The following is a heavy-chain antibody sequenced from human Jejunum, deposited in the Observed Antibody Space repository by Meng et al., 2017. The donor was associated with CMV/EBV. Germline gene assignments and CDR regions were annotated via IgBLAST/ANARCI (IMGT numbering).Heavy chain of an antibody. J-gene: IGHJ4*02. CDR1: GFPLNSYC. D-gene: IGHD3-22*01. V-gene: IGHV3-33*01. CDR3: ARDNDGSSHYSQFDY. CDR2: LWYDGSRK. Sequence: SGFPLNSYCLHWVRPFPGKELAWVAVLWYDGSRKYFADSVQGRFSISRDDSKNTVYLQMNSLRAEDTAVYYCARDNDGSSHYSQFDYWGQGTLVTVSS.